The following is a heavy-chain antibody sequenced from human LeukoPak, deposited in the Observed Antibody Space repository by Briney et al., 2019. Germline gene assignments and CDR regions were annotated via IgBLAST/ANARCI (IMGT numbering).Heavy chain of an antibody. D-gene: IGHD3-16*02. J-gene: IGHJ4*02. CDR3: ARDFELSH. V-gene: IGHV3-33*08. CDR2: IWYDGSSK. Sequence: GGSLRLSCTASGFAFGDFAMSWVRQAPGKGLEWVALIWYDGSSKHYADSVRGRFTISRDNSENTLYLQMNSLRAEDTAMYYCARDFELSHWGQGTLVTVSS. CDR1: GFAFGDFA.